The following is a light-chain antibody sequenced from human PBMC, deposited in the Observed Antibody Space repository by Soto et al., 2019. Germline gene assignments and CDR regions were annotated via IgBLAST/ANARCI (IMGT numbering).Light chain of an antibody. CDR3: QQCFWHWT. CDR2: KAS. V-gene: IGKV1-5*03. J-gene: IGKJ1*01. Sequence: IQRTHSPSTLSVSLGDIVTMTFRASQTISSWFAWYQQKPGKAPKLLIYKASTLKSGVPSRFSGSGSGTEFTLSITSLQPDDFATYYCQQCFWHWTFGQGTKVDIK. CDR1: QTISSW.